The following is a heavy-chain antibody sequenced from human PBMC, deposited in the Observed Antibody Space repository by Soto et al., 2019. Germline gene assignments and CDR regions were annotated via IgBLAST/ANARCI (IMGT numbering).Heavy chain of an antibody. CDR3: ARDLKRPVAANVHYYYYGMDV. Sequence: ASVKVSCKASGYTFTSYAMHWVRQAPGQRLEWMGWINAGNGNTKYSQKFQGRVTITRDTSASTAYMELSSLRSEDTAVYYCARDLKRPVAANVHYYYYGMDVWGQGTTVTVSS. CDR1: GYTFTSYA. V-gene: IGHV1-3*01. J-gene: IGHJ6*02. D-gene: IGHD2-15*01. CDR2: INAGNGNT.